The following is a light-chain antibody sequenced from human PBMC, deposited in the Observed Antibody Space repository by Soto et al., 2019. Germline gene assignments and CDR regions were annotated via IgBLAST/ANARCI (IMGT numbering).Light chain of an antibody. CDR1: QTTNTW. J-gene: IGKJ2*01. CDR3: QQYISYPYT. CDR2: EAS. Sequence: DIQMTQFPSTLSASVGDRVTITCRASQTTNTWLAWYQQKPGTAPKLLIYEASSLEGGVPSRFSASGSGTEFTLTISSLQPDDLATYYCQQYISYPYTFGQGTKVDIK. V-gene: IGKV1-5*01.